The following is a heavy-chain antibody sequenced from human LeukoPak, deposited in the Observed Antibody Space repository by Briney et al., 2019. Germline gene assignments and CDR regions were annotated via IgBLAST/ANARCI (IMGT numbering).Heavy chain of an antibody. Sequence: SETLSLTCTVSGGSISSSSHYWGWIRQPPGKGLEWIGSIYYSGSTYYNPSLKSRVTIPVDTSKNQFSLKLSSVTAADTAVYYCARLLTTPTYYFDYWGQGTLVTVSS. D-gene: IGHD2-15*01. CDR1: GGSISSSSHY. CDR2: IYYSGST. V-gene: IGHV4-39*07. CDR3: ARLLTTPTYYFDY. J-gene: IGHJ4*02.